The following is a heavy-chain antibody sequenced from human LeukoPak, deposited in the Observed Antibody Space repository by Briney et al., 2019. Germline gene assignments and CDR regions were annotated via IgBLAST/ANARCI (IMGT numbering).Heavy chain of an antibody. V-gene: IGHV3-20*04. D-gene: IGHD6-19*01. Sequence: EGSLRLSCAASGFTFDDYGMSWVRQVPGRGLEWVSGINWNGGSTGYADSVKGRFTISRDNAKNSLYLQMNSLRAEDSALYYCARGRHTFIAVDYFDYWGQGTLVTVSS. CDR1: GFTFDDYG. J-gene: IGHJ4*02. CDR3: ARGRHTFIAVDYFDY. CDR2: INWNGGST.